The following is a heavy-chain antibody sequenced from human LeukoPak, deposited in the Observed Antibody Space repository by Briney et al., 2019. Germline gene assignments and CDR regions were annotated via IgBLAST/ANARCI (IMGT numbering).Heavy chain of an antibody. CDR2: IIPIFGTA. D-gene: IGHD2-15*01. CDR1: GYTFTTYY. CDR3: ARWSSTHRGWFDP. Sequence: SVMVSCRASGYTFTTYYMHWVRQAPGQGLEWMGGIIPIFGTANYAQKFQGRVTITADESTSTAYMELSSLRSEDTAVYYCARWSSTHRGWFDPWGQGTLVTVSS. V-gene: IGHV1-69*13. J-gene: IGHJ5*02.